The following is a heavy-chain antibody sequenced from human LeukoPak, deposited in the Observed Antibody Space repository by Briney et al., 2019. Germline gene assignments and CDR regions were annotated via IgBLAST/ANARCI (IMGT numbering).Heavy chain of an antibody. CDR3: AKGRVEDSGWTFDY. CDR2: TSGSGRST. V-gene: IGHV3-23*01. D-gene: IGHD6-19*01. Sequence: PGGSLRLSCAASGFAFSSYAMSWVRQAPGKGLEWVSGTSGSGRSTYYADSVKGRFTISRDNSKNTLYLQINSLRVDDTAVYYCAKGRVEDSGWTFDYWGQGNLVTVSS. CDR1: GFAFSSYA. J-gene: IGHJ4*02.